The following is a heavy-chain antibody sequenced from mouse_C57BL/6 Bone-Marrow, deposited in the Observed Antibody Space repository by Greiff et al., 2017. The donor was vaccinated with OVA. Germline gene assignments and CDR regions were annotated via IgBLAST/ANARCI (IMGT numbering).Heavy chain of an antibody. CDR2: IDPNSGGT. CDR1: GYTFTSYW. V-gene: IGHV1-72*01. J-gene: IGHJ1*03. D-gene: IGHD2-4*01. CDR3: ARKRMGLRRDWYFDV. Sequence: QVQLKQSGAELVKPGASVKLSCKASGYTFTSYWMHWVKQRPGRGLEWIGRIDPNSGGTKYNEKFKSKATLTVDKPSSTAYMQLSSLTSEDSAVYYCARKRMGLRRDWYFDVWGTGTTVTVSS.